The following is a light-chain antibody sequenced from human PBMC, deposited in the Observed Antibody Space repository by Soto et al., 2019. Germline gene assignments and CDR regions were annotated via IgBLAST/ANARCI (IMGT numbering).Light chain of an antibody. V-gene: IGLV2-14*01. CDR2: EVS. CDR3: FSYTSSGTYV. J-gene: IGLJ1*01. Sequence: QPVLAQPGSRAGSPGQPITISCTGTSSDVGNYKYVSWYQQHPGKAPKLMIYEVSNRPSGVSNRFSGSKSGNTASLTISGLQAEDETDYYCFSYTSSGTYVFGTGTKVTVL. CDR1: SSDVGNYKY.